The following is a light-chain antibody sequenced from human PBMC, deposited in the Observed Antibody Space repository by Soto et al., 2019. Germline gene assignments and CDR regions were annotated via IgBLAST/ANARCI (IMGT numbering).Light chain of an antibody. CDR3: QLLNSYPVT. V-gene: IGKV1-9*01. Sequence: DIQLTQSPSFLSASVGDRVTITCPASQGITSSLAWYQQKPGNAPKLLIYAASTLQSGVPSRFSGSGSGTEFTLTISSLQPEDFATYYCQLLNSYPVTFGQGTQVEIK. J-gene: IGKJ1*01. CDR2: AAS. CDR1: QGITSS.